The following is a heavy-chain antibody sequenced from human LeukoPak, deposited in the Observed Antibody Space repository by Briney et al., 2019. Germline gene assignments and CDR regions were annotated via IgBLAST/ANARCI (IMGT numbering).Heavy chain of an antibody. J-gene: IGHJ4*02. CDR3: ARESWGSGHYFDY. CDR2: MSHIGST. D-gene: IGHD7-27*01. V-gene: IGHV4-4*08. CDR1: EASLSSYY. Sequence: SETLALTCTVSEASLSSYYWSWIRQPPGKGREWVGHMSHIGSTNYNPSLKSQINNSRKPSKKQLSLKLRSVTASDTAVYFCARESWGSGHYFDYWGRGTLVTVFS.